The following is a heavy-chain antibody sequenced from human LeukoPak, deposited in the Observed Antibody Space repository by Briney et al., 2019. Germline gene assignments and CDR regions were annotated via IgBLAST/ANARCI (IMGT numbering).Heavy chain of an antibody. J-gene: IGHJ4*02. CDR3: ARQGLTYYDILTGYRRSYFDY. V-gene: IGHV4-39*01. D-gene: IGHD3-9*01. Sequence: SETLSLTCTVSGGSISSSSYYWGWIRQPPGKGLEWIGSIYYSGSTYYSPSLKSRVTISVDTSKNQFSLKLSSVTAADTAVYYCARQGLTYYDILTGYRRSYFDYWGQGTLVTVSS. CDR1: GGSISSSSYY. CDR2: IYYSGST.